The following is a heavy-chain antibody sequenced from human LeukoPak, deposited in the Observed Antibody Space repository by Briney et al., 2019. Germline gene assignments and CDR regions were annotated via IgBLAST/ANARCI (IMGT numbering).Heavy chain of an antibody. CDR2: ISSSGGST. V-gene: IGHV3-23*01. J-gene: IGHJ4*02. CDR3: AKDREGYSYGVDY. Sequence: PGGTLRLSCAASGFTFSSYAMSWVRQAPGKGLEWVSAISSSGGSTYYADSVKGRFTISRDNSKNTLYLQMNSLRAEDTAVYYCAKDREGYSYGVDYWGQGTLVTVSS. D-gene: IGHD5-18*01. CDR1: GFTFSSYA.